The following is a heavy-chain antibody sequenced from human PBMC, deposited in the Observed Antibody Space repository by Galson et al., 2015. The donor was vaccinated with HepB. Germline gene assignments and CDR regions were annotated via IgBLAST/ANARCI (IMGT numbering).Heavy chain of an antibody. Sequence: ETLSLTCAVYGGSFTDYYWTWIRQPPGKGLEWLGEIPPREGTNYNPSLKSRVTISEDTSRNQFSLKLSSVTAADTAVYYCARAPHPYYYDSSGYYFDYWGQGALVTVSS. J-gene: IGHJ4*02. D-gene: IGHD3-22*01. V-gene: IGHV4-34*01. CDR3: ARAPHPYYYDSSGYYFDY. CDR1: GGSFTDYY. CDR2: IPPREGT.